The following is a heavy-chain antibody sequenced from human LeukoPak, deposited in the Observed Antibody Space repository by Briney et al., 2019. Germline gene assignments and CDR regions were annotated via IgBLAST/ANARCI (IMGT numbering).Heavy chain of an antibody. Sequence: PGGSLRLSCAASTFTFTRDGMHWVRQAPGKGLEWVSFIRFDGNENYNADSVKGRFTISRDNSKNRLFLQMNNLRVEDTAVYFCARASIRNAFNIWGQGTIVTVSS. J-gene: IGHJ3*02. CDR3: ARASIRNAFNI. CDR1: TFTFTRDG. D-gene: IGHD5-24*01. V-gene: IGHV3-30*02. CDR2: IRFDGNEN.